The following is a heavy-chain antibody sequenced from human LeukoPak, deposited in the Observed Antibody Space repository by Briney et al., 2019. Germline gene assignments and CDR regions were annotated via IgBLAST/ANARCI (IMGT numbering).Heavy chain of an antibody. CDR2: ISSSSSTI. J-gene: IGHJ6*04. Sequence: GGSLRLSCAASGFTFSTYSMNWVRQAPGKGLEWVSCISSSSSTIYYADSVKGRFTISRDNAKNSLYLQMNSLRAEDTAVYYCAELGITMIGGVWGKGTTVTISS. D-gene: IGHD3-10*02. CDR1: GFTFSTYS. CDR3: AELGITMIGGV. V-gene: IGHV3-48*04.